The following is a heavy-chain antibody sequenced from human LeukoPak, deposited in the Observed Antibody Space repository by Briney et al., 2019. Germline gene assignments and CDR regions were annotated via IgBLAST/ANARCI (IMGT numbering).Heavy chain of an antibody. CDR1: GFTFSSYW. Sequence: PGGSLRLSCAASGFTFSSYWMNWVRQAPGKRLEWVANIKQDGSEKYYVDSVRGRFTISRDNAKNSLYLQMNSLRAEDTAVYYCARELDSSGWYSDRLNWFDPWGQGTLVTVSS. CDR2: IKQDGSEK. CDR3: ARELDSSGWYSDRLNWFDP. J-gene: IGHJ5*02. D-gene: IGHD6-19*01. V-gene: IGHV3-7*01.